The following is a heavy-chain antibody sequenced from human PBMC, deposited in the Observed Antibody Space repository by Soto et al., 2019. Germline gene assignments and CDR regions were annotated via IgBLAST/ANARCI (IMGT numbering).Heavy chain of an antibody. CDR1: GFTFSSYS. D-gene: IGHD5-18*01. CDR3: ERIGYSYGTYYGMDV. Sequence: GGSLRLSCAASGFTFSSYSMNWVRQAPGKGLEWVSYISSSSSTIYYADSVKGRFTISRDNAKNSLYLQMNSMRDEDTDVYYCERIGYSYGTYYGMDVWGQGTTVTVSS. V-gene: IGHV3-48*02. CDR2: ISSSSSTI. J-gene: IGHJ6*02.